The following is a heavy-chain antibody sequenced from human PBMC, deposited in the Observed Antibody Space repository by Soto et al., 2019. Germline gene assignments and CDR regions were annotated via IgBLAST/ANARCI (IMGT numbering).Heavy chain of an antibody. CDR3: ASAGNKHYYYYMDV. CDR2: ISSSSSTI. V-gene: IGHV3-48*01. CDR1: GFTFSSYS. D-gene: IGHD3-10*01. Sequence: EVQLVETGGGLVQPGGSLRLYCVGSGFTFSSYSMNWVRQAPGKGLEWVSYISSSSSTIFYADSVKGRFAISRDNAKNSLYLQMNSLRAEDTAVYYCASAGNKHYYYYMDVWGKGTTVTVSS. J-gene: IGHJ6*03.